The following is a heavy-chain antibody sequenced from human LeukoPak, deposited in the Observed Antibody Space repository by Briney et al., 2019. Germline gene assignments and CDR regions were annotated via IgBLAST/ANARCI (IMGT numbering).Heavy chain of an antibody. CDR3: ARDRSYYDSSGYYYGTGGAMGSLLY. CDR2: ISYDGSNK. D-gene: IGHD3-22*01. Sequence: GGSLRLSCAASGFTFSSYAMHWVRQAPGKGLEWVAVISYDGSNKYYADSVKGRFTISRDNSKNTLYLQMNSLRAEDTAVYYCARDRSYYDSSGYYYGTGGAMGSLLYWGQGTLVTVSS. CDR1: GFTFSSYA. J-gene: IGHJ4*02. V-gene: IGHV3-30-3*01.